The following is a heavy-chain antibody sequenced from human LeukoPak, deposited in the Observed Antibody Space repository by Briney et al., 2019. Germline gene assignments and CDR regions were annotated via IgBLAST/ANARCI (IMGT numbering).Heavy chain of an antibody. CDR3: ANLDLTGDGRNLDY. V-gene: IGHV3-23*01. D-gene: IGHD4/OR15-4a*01. Sequence: GGSLRLSCAASGFTLSSYAMSWVRQAPGKGLEWVSAISGSGGSTYYADSVKGRFTISRDNSKNTLYLQMNSLRAEDTAVYYCANLDLTGDGRNLDYWGQGTLVTVSS. CDR2: ISGSGGST. J-gene: IGHJ4*02. CDR1: GFTLSSYA.